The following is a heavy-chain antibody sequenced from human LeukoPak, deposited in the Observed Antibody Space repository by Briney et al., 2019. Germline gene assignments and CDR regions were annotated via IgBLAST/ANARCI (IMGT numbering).Heavy chain of an antibody. CDR1: GGSISSSSYY. Sequence: PSETLSLTCTVSGGSISSSSYYWGWIRQPPGKGLEWIGSIYYSGSTYFNPSLKSRVTMSVGTSKNQFSLKLSSVTAADTAAYYCARTYYYGSGNKNWFDPWGQGTLVTVSS. CDR2: IYYSGST. CDR3: ARTYYYGSGNKNWFDP. J-gene: IGHJ5*02. D-gene: IGHD3-10*01. V-gene: IGHV4-39*01.